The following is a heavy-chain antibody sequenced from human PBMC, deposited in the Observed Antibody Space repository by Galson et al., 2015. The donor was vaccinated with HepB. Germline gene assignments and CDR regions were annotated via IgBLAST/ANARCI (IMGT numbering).Heavy chain of an antibody. V-gene: IGHV6-1*01. CDR2: THYRSKWYN. D-gene: IGHD3-10*01. CDR3: ARTAMVRGVGWFDP. J-gene: IGHJ5*02. Sequence: CAISGDSVSSNSAAWNWIRQSPSRGLEWLGRTHYRSKWYNDYAVSVKSRITINPDTSKNQFSLQLNSVTPEDTAVYYCARTAMVRGVGWFDPWGQGTLVTVSS. CDR1: GDSVSSNSAA.